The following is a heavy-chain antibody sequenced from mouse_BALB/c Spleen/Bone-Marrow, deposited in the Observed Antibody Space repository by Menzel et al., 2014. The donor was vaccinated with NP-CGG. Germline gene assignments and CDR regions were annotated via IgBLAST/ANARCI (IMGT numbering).Heavy chain of an antibody. J-gene: IGHJ2*01. D-gene: IGHD1-2*01. CDR2: INPYNGGT. CDR1: GYSFXGYT. V-gene: IGHV1-18*01. Sequence: EVQLQQSGPELVKPGASMKITCRASGYSFXGYTMNWVKQSHGKNLEWIGLINPYNGGTSYNQKFKGKATLTVDKSSSTAYMELLSLTSEDSAVYYCARGHYYGYYFDYWGQGTTLTVSS. CDR3: ARGHYYGYYFDY.